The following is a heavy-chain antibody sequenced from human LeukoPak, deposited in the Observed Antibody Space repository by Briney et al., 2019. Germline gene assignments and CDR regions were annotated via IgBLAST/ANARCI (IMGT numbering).Heavy chain of an antibody. CDR2: IGTAGDT. V-gene: IGHV3-13*01. CDR3: ARGVVVAAKHYWYFDL. CDR1: GFTFSSYD. Sequence: PGRSLRLSCAASGFTFSSYDMHWVRQATGKGLEWVSAIGTAGDTYYPGSVKGRFTISRENAKNSLYLQMNSLRAGDTAVYYCARGVVVAAKHYWYFDLWGRGTLVTVSS. J-gene: IGHJ2*01. D-gene: IGHD2-15*01.